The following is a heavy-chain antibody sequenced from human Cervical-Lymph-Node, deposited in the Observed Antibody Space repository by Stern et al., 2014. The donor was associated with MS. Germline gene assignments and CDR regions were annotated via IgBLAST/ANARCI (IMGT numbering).Heavy chain of an antibody. CDR2: VYWDDDK. D-gene: IGHD5-18*01. CDR3: AHRQKSTYNYAWVY. V-gene: IGHV2-5*02. Sequence: ESGPTLVKPTQTLTLTCTFSGFSLSTNGVGVGWIRQPPGKALEWLALVYWDDDKRYSPFLKSRVTITKDTSKNQVVLTMTNVDPVDTATYYCAHRQKSTYNYAWVYWGQGTLVTVSS. CDR1: GFSLSTNGVG. J-gene: IGHJ4*02.